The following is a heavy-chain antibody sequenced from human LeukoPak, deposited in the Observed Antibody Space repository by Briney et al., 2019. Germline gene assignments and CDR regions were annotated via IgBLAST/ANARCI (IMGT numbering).Heavy chain of an antibody. V-gene: IGHV3-74*01. CDR3: ARGKRGYYHAFDI. D-gene: IGHD1-26*01. CDR1: GFTFSSYW. J-gene: IGHJ3*02. CDR2: INSDGSST. Sequence: GGSLRLSCAASGFTFSSYWMHWVRQAPGKGLVWVSRINSDGSSTSYADSVKGRFTISRDNAKNTLYLQMNSLRAEDTAVYYCARGKRGYYHAFDIWGQGTMVTVSS.